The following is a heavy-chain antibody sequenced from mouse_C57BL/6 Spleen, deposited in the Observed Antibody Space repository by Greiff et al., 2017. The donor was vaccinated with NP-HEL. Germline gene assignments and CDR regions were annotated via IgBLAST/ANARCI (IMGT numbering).Heavy chain of an antibody. Sequence: QVQLQQSGAELVKPGASVKLSCKASGYTFTSYWMHWVKQRPGQGLEWIGMIHPNSGSTNYNEKFKSKATLTVDKSSSTAYMQLSSLTSEDSAVYYCAAYYGNYLDYWGQGTTLTVSS. CDR2: IHPNSGST. D-gene: IGHD2-10*01. J-gene: IGHJ2*01. V-gene: IGHV1-64*01. CDR3: AAYYGNYLDY. CDR1: GYTFTSYW.